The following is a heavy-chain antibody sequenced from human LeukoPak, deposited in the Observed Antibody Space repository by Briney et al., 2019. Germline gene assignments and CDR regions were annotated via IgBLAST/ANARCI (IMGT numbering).Heavy chain of an antibody. J-gene: IGHJ4*02. CDR1: GFTFSSYW. CDR2: INSDGSST. D-gene: IGHD1-1*01. Sequence: PGGSLRLSCAASGFTFSSYWMHWVRHAPGKGLVWVSRINSDGSSTIYADSVKGRFTISRDSANNTLYLQMKSLRADHTAVYYCARNWNAESAFAYWGQGTLLSVSS. CDR3: ARNWNAESAFAY. V-gene: IGHV3-74*01.